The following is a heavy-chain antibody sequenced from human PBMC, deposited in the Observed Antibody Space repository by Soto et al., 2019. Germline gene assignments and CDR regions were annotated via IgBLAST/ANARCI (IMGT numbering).Heavy chain of an antibody. J-gene: IGHJ4*02. CDR3: AAESGSTYGYFDH. CDR1: GGSVTSDEDY. Sequence: SETLSLTCTVSGGSVTSDEDYWTWIRQSPGKGLEWIGYISNSGSTGYNPSLKTRLSMSVDRSKNQFTLRLTSVTATDTAVYFCAAESGSTYGYFDHWGQGTQVTVSS. CDR2: ISNSGST. D-gene: IGHD5-18*01. V-gene: IGHV4-30-4*01.